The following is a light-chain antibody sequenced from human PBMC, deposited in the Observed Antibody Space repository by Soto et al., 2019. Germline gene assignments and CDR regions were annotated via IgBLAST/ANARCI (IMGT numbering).Light chain of an antibody. CDR3: QQSYRTPVT. J-gene: IGKJ5*01. V-gene: IGKV1-39*01. CDR2: AAS. Sequence: PCTSALYTSVDDRLIITLRASQSISSYLNWYQQKPGKAPKLLIYAASSLQSGVPSRFRGSGSGTDFTLTFSSLQPEDLATYSCQQSYRTPVTFGQGTRLEIK. CDR1: QSISSY.